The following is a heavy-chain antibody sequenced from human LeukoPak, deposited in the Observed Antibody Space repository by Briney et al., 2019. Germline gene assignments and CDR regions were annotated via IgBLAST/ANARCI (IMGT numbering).Heavy chain of an antibody. D-gene: IGHD3-9*01. V-gene: IGHV3-21*01. Sequence: GGSLRLSCAASGFTFSSYSMNWVRQAPGKGLEWVSSISNSSSYIYYADSVKGRFTISRDNAKNSLYLQMNSLRAEDTAVYYCEREGTRDFDWQTHAFDIWGQGTMVTVSS. CDR3: EREGTRDFDWQTHAFDI. J-gene: IGHJ3*02. CDR1: GFTFSSYS. CDR2: ISNSSSYI.